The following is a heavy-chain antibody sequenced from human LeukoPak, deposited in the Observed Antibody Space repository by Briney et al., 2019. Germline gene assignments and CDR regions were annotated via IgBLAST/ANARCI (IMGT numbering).Heavy chain of an antibody. CDR2: IWPDGSYK. Sequence: GRSLRLSCAASGFNFNVYGIHCVRQAPGKGLEWVAAIWPDGSYKYYADSVKGRFTISRDNPKNTLYLQMVSLRVEDTALYYCVRASGSFDYWGQGTLVTVSS. J-gene: IGHJ4*02. V-gene: IGHV3-33*01. CDR1: GFNFNVYG. D-gene: IGHD1-26*01. CDR3: VRASGSFDY.